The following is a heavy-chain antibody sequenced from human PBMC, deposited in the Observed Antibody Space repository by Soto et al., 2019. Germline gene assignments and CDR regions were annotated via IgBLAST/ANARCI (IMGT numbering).Heavy chain of an antibody. V-gene: IGHV3-21*01. D-gene: IGHD6-13*01. Sequence: EVQLVESGGGLVKPGGSLRLSCAASGFSFNSYNMNWVRQAPGKGLEWVSSISSTSSYIYFADSVKGRFTITRDNAKSSLNLQMNSLRAEDTAVYYCARALAAGAFDVWGQGTMVTVSS. CDR3: ARALAAGAFDV. J-gene: IGHJ3*01. CDR1: GFSFNSYN. CDR2: ISSTSSYI.